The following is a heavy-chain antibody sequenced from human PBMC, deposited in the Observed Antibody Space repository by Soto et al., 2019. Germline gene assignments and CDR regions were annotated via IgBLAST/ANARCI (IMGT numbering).Heavy chain of an antibody. CDR3: ARDLPDDSLP. CDR1: GGSISSSGYY. V-gene: IGHV4-39*02. CDR2: IYYSGST. J-gene: IGHJ5*02. Sequence: SETLSLTCTVSGGSISSSGYYWGWIRQPPGKGLEWIGSIYYSGSTSYNPSLKSRVTMSVDTSKNQLSLKLSSVTAADTAVYYCARDLPDDSLPWGQGTLVTVSS. D-gene: IGHD3-22*01.